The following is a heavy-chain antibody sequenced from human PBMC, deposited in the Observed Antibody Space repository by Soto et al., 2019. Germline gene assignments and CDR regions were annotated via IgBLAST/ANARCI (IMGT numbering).Heavy chain of an antibody. CDR1: GFTLSSYW. Sequence: GGSLRLSCAPSGFTLSSYWMSWVRQAPGKGLEWVANIKQDGSEKYYVDSVKGRFTISRDNAKNSLYLQMNSLRAEDTAVYYCARDSYYYDSSGYYVFDYWGQGT. CDR3: ARDSYYYDSSGYYVFDY. J-gene: IGHJ4*02. CDR2: IKQDGSEK. V-gene: IGHV3-7*04. D-gene: IGHD3-22*01.